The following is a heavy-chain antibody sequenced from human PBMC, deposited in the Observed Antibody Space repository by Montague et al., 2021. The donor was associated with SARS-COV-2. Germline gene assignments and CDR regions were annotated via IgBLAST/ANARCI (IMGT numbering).Heavy chain of an antibody. CDR1: GGSFSSSSYY. CDR2: NNYSGSN. V-gene: IGHV4-39*01. CDR3: ASHGWSLTSFDC. J-gene: IGHJ4*02. Sequence: SETLSLTCAVSGGSFSSSSYYWICIRQPTGKGLVWIGNNNYSGSNTYNPSLRSRVTMSVDTSKNQFSLKLSSVTAADTAVYYCASHGWSLTSFDCWGQGTLVTVSS. D-gene: IGHD6-19*01.